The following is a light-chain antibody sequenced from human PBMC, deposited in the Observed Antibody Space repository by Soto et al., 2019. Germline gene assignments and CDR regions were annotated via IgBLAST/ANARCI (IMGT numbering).Light chain of an antibody. CDR2: DAS. J-gene: IGKJ1*01. V-gene: IGKV3-11*01. CDR3: QVRDVWPS. CDR1: QSVSTS. Sequence: IVLTQSPVTLAVSPGESAVLSCRASQSVSTSLAWYQHKPGQAPRLFIYDASKSAPGIPARFTGSGSGTDFTLTISSLEPEDIAIYYCQVRDVWPSFGQGTKVESK.